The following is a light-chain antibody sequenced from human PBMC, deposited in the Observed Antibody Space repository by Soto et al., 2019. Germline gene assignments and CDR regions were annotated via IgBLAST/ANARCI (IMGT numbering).Light chain of an antibody. CDR2: NNN. V-gene: IGLV1-44*01. CDR1: SSNIGSNT. CDR3: AAWDDSLHGVV. J-gene: IGLJ2*01. Sequence: QSVLTQPPSASATPGQRVTISCSGSSSNIGSNTVNWYQQLPGTAPKILIYNNNQRPSGVPDRFSGSKSGTSNSLAISGLQSEDEADYYCAAWDDSLHGVVFGGGTKLTVL.